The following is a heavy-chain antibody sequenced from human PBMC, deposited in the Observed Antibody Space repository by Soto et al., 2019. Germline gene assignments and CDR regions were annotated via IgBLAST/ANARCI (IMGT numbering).Heavy chain of an antibody. CDR3: ARAGRYCSGGSCYPNYAFDI. Sequence: PGGSLTLSCAASGFTFSSYSMNWDRQAPGKGLEWVSSISSSSSYIYYADSVKGRFTISRDNAKNSLYLQMNSLRAEDTAVYYCARAGRYCSGGSCYPNYAFDIWGQGTMVTVSS. J-gene: IGHJ3*02. CDR1: GFTFSSYS. CDR2: ISSSSSYI. V-gene: IGHV3-21*01. D-gene: IGHD2-15*01.